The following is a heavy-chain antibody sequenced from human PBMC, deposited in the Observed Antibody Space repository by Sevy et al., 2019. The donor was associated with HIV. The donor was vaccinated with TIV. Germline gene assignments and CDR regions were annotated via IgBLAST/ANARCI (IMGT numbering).Heavy chain of an antibody. CDR1: GYSISSGYY. Sequence: SETLSLTCAVSGYSISSGYYWGWIRQPPGKGLEWIGSIYHSGSTYYNPSLKSRVTISVDTSKNQFSLKLSSVTAADTAVYYCASAIVVVPAAMGYYFDYWGQGTLVTVSS. J-gene: IGHJ4*02. V-gene: IGHV4-38-2*01. CDR3: ASAIVVVPAAMGYYFDY. D-gene: IGHD2-2*01. CDR2: IYHSGST.